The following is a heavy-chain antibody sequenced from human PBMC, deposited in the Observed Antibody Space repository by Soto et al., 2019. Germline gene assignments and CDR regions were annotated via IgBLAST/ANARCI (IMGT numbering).Heavy chain of an antibody. J-gene: IGHJ6*02. CDR2: IKSKTDGGTT. CDR1: GFTFSNAW. V-gene: IGHV3-15*01. D-gene: IGHD3-10*01. CDR3: TTDPPHYYGSGSWTTDGYGMDV. Sequence: PGGSLRLSCAASGFTFSNAWMSWVRQAPGKGLEWVGRIKSKTDGGTTDYAAPVKGRFTISRDDSKNTLYLQMNSLKTEDTVVYYCTTDPPHYYGSGSWTTDGYGMDVWGQGTTVTVSS.